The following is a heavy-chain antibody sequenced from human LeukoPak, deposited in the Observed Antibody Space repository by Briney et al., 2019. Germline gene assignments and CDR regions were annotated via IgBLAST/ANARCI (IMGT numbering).Heavy chain of an antibody. V-gene: IGHV3-23*01. J-gene: IGHJ5*02. Sequence: PGGSLRLSCAASGFTFSSYGMSWVRQAPGKGLEWVSAISGSGGSTYYADSVKGRFTISRDNSKNTLYLQMNSLRAEDTAVYYCAKDLDRSQYYYGSGSYTPGWFDPWGQGTLVTVSS. CDR1: GFTFSSYG. CDR2: ISGSGGST. D-gene: IGHD3-10*01. CDR3: AKDLDRSQYYYGSGSYTPGWFDP.